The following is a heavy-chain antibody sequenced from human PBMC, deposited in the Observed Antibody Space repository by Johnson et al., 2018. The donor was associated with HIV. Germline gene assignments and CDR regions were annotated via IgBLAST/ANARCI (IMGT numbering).Heavy chain of an antibody. V-gene: IGHV3-7*03. CDR3: ARGRGALDI. Sequence: VQLVESGGGLVQPGGSLRLSCAASGFTFSSYWMSWVRHAPGKGLEWVANIKQDGSENYYVDSVKGRFSISRANVKNSMYLQMKSLRVEATAVYYCARGRGALDIWGQGTTVTVSS. J-gene: IGHJ3*02. D-gene: IGHD3-16*01. CDR2: IKQDGSEN. CDR1: GFTFSSYW.